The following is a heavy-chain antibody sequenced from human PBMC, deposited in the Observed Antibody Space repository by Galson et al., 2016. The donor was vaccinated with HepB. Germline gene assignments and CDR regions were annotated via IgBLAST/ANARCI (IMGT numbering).Heavy chain of an antibody. Sequence: SLRLSCAASGFTFSSSWMSWVRQAPGKGLEWVAVIWFDGSNKNYVDSVRGRFTISRDNSKNTLHLQMNSLRAEDTAVYYCARDGEYYYGSGSHDYWGQGTLVTVSS. V-gene: IGHV3-33*08. J-gene: IGHJ4*02. D-gene: IGHD3-10*01. CDR2: IWFDGSNK. CDR1: GFTFSSSW. CDR3: ARDGEYYYGSGSHDY.